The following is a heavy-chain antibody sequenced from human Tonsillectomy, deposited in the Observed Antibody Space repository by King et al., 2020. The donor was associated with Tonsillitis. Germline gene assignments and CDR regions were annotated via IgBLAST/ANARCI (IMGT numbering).Heavy chain of an antibody. J-gene: IGHJ4*02. Sequence: VQLVESGGGLVQPGGSLRLSCAASGFTFSNYAMSWVRQVPGKGLEWVSAISANGGSTNYADSVKGRFTISRDNSKSKLFLQMSSLRAEDAAVYYCAKSSITTAAYFDYWGQGTLVTVSS. CDR1: GFTFSNYA. CDR3: AKSSITTAAYFDY. D-gene: IGHD6-13*01. CDR2: ISANGGST. V-gene: IGHV3-23*04.